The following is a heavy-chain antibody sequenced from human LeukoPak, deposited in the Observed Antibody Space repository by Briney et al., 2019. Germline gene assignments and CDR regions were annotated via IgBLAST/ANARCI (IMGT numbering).Heavy chain of an antibody. V-gene: IGHV3-49*03. CDR2: IRSKAYGGTT. CDR3: TRDGGVVLWFGELSPPFDY. D-gene: IGHD3-10*01. Sequence: GGSLRLSCTASGFTFGDYAMSWFRQAPGKGLEWVGFIRSKAYGGTTEYAASVKGRFTISRDDSKSIAYLQMNSLKTEDTAVYYCTRDGGVVLWFGELSPPFDYWGQGTLVTVSS. J-gene: IGHJ4*02. CDR1: GFTFGDYA.